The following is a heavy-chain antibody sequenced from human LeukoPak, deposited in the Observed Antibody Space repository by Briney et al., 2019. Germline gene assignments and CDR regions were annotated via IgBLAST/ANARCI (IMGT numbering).Heavy chain of an antibody. CDR1: GGTFSSYA. CDR2: IIPIFGTA. Sequence: VASVKVSCKASGGTFSSYAISWVRQAPGQGLEWMGGIIPIFGTANYAQKFQGRVTITTDESTSTAYMELSSLRSEDTAVYYCARIEAAANDAFDIWGQGTMVTVSS. D-gene: IGHD6-25*01. CDR3: ARIEAAANDAFDI. J-gene: IGHJ3*02. V-gene: IGHV1-69*05.